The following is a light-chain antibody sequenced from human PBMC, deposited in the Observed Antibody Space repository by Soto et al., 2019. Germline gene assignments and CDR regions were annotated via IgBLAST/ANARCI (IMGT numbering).Light chain of an antibody. V-gene: IGKV3-15*01. CDR1: QSVRSN. CDR2: GAS. J-gene: IGKJ3*01. Sequence: EIVMTQSPATLSVSPGERATLSCRASQSVRSNLAWYQQKPGQAPRLLINGASTRATGIPARFSGSGSGTEFAFTISSLQSEDFAVYYCLQYNNWPPVTFGPGTKVDIK. CDR3: LQYNNWPPVT.